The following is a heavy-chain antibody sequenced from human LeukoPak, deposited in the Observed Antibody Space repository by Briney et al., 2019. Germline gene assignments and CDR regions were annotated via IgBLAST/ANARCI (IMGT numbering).Heavy chain of an antibody. CDR1: GYSFTSYW. CDR2: IYPGDSGT. Sequence: GESLKISCKGSGYSFTSYWIGWVRQMPGKGLEWMGIIYPGDSGTRYSPSFQGQVTISADKSISTAYLQWSSLKASDTAMYYCARHTDLIAAAGLNFDYWGQGTLVTVSS. V-gene: IGHV5-51*01. CDR3: ARHTDLIAAAGLNFDY. D-gene: IGHD6-13*01. J-gene: IGHJ4*02.